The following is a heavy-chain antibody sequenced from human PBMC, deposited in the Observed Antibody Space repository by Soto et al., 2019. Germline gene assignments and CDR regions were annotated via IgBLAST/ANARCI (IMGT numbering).Heavy chain of an antibody. Sequence: EVQLLESGGGXXXXGGSLRLSCAASGFTFSSYAMSWVRQAPGKGLEWVSAISGSGGSTYYADSVKGRFTISRDNSKNTLYLQMNSLRAEDTAVYYCAKVAGGWFDPWGQGTLVTVSS. CDR1: GFTFSSYA. D-gene: IGHD3-10*01. CDR2: ISGSGGST. CDR3: AKVAGGWFDP. V-gene: IGHV3-23*01. J-gene: IGHJ5*02.